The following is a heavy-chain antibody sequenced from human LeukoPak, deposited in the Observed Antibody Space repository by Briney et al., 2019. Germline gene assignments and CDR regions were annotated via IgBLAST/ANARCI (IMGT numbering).Heavy chain of an antibody. CDR2: IVWDGTRT. D-gene: IGHD4-17*01. CDR3: AKGDDYGDAFDI. V-gene: IGHV3-43*01. CDR1: GFTFYDYT. J-gene: IGHJ3*02. Sequence: GGSLRLSCVAPGFTFYDYTMHWVRQTPAKGLEWGSLIVWDGTRTEYAKSMKGRFAISRDNSKNSLFLQMSSLRIEDTALYYCAKGDDYGDAFDIWGQGTMVTVSS.